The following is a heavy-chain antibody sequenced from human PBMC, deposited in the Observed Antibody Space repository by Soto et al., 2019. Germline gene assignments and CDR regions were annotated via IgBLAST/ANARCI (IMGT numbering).Heavy chain of an antibody. V-gene: IGHV4-59*01. Sequence: QVQLQESGPGLVKPSETLSLTCTVSGGSISSYYWSWIRQPPGKGLEWIGFIFYSGSTSYNPSLKSRVTISIDPSEYQFSLTLNSVTAAATAVYYFASMIGDPVLRFDSWGQGTLVAVSS. D-gene: IGHD3-10*02. J-gene: IGHJ5*01. CDR2: IFYSGST. CDR3: ASMIGDPVLRFDS. CDR1: GGSISSYY.